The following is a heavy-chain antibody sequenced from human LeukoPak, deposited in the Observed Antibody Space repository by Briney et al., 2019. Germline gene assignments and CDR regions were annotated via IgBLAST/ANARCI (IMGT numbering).Heavy chain of an antibody. J-gene: IGHJ4*02. CDR1: GGSISSYY. V-gene: IGHV4-4*07. CDR3: ARGSGVLYFDY. Sequence: SETLSLTCTVSGGSISSYYWSWIRQPAGKGLEWIGRIYTSGGTNYNPSLKSRVTISVDTSKNQFSLRLSSLTAADTAVYYCARGSGVLYFDYWGQGTLVTVSS. D-gene: IGHD3-10*01. CDR2: IYTSGGT.